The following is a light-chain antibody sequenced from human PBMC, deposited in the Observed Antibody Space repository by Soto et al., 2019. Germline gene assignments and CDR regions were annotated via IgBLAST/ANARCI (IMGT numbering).Light chain of an antibody. V-gene: IGKV1-5*03. J-gene: IGKJ1*01. Sequence: DIQLTQSPSFLSASVGDRVTITCRASQSISIWLAWYQQKPGKAPKILIYKASSLESGVPSRFSGSGSATEFTLTISSLQPDDFATYYCQQYSTYTPRTFGQGTKVDIK. CDR3: QQYSTYTPRT. CDR1: QSISIW. CDR2: KAS.